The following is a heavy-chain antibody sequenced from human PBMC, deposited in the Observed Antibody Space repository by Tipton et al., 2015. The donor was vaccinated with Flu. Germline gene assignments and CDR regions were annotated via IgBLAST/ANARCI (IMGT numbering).Heavy chain of an antibody. Sequence: TLSLTCTVSGGSISSYYWSWIRQPPGKGLEWIGEINHSGSTNYNPSLKSRVTISVYTSKNQFSLKLSSVTAADTAGYYCARGRAKYSSGWYYYWGQGTLVTASS. V-gene: IGHV4-34*01. J-gene: IGHJ4*02. CDR1: GGSISSYY. D-gene: IGHD6-19*01. CDR2: INHSGST. CDR3: ARGRAKYSSGWYYY.